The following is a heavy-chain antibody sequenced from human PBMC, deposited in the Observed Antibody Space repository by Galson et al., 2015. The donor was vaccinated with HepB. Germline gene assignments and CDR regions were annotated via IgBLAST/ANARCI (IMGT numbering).Heavy chain of an antibody. Sequence: SLRLSCAASGFTFSKYRMTWVRQAPGKGLEWVANIKEDGSENHFVDSMKGRFTISRDNAKNSLCLQMNSLRAEDTAVYYCASPESLSSTDPYFDYWGQGTLVTVSS. D-gene: IGHD6-6*01. CDR1: GFTFSKYR. CDR3: ASPESLSSTDPYFDY. J-gene: IGHJ4*02. V-gene: IGHV3-7*01. CDR2: IKEDGSEN.